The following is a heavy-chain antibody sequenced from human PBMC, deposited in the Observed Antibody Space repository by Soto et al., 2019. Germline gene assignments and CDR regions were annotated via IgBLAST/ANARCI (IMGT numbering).Heavy chain of an antibody. CDR1: GFTFTSSA. Sequence: SVKVSCKASGFTFTSSAVQWVRQARGQRLEWIGWIVVGSGNTNYAQKFQGRVTITADKSTSTAYMELSSLKTEDTAVYYCTTDPVTMIVVVPSSGWGQGTLVTVSS. J-gene: IGHJ4*02. V-gene: IGHV1-58*01. D-gene: IGHD3-22*01. CDR2: IVVGSGNT. CDR3: TTDPVTMIVVVPSSG.